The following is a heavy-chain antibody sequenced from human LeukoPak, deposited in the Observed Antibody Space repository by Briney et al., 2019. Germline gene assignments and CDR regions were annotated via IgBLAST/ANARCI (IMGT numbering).Heavy chain of an antibody. J-gene: IGHJ4*02. V-gene: IGHV3-15*01. Sequence: GGSLRLSCAASGFTFSNAWMSWVRQAPGKGLEWVGRIKSKTDGGTTDYAAPVKGRFTISRDDSKNTLYLQMNSLKTEDTAVYYCTTGGRVWSSGWYYYFDYWGQGTLVTVSS. CDR1: GFTFSNAW. CDR2: IKSKTDGGTT. CDR3: TTGGRVWSSGWYYYFDY. D-gene: IGHD6-19*01.